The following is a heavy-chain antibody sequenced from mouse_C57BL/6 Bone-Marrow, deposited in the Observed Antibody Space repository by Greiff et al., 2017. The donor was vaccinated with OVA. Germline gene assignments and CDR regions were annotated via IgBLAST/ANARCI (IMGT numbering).Heavy chain of an antibody. J-gene: IGHJ4*01. Sequence: EVHLVESGPGMVKPSQSLSLTCTVTGYSITSGYDWHWIRHFPGNKLEWMGYISYSGSTNYNPSLKSRISITHDTSKNHFFLKLNSVTTEDTATYYCARDPFTAVRRDGGDYWGQGTSVTVSS. CDR3: ARDPFTAVRRDGGDY. CDR2: ISYSGST. D-gene: IGHD2-14*01. V-gene: IGHV3-1*01. CDR1: GYSITSGYD.